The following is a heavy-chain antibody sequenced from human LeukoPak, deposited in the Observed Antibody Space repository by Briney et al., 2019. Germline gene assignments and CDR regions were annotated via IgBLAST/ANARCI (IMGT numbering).Heavy chain of an antibody. Sequence: KASETLSLTCTVSGYSISSDYYWGWVRQPPGKGLEWIGSIYHSGSTYYSPSLKSRVTISLDTSRNQFSLKLNSVTAADTAVYYCAKSNGYGLIDIWGQGTMVTVSS. CDR3: AKSNGYGLIDI. J-gene: IGHJ3*02. V-gene: IGHV4-38-2*02. CDR2: IYHSGST. D-gene: IGHD3-22*01. CDR1: GYSISSDYY.